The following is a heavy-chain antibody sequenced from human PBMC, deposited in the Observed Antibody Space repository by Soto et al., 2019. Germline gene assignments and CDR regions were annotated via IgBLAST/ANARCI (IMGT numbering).Heavy chain of an antibody. D-gene: IGHD3-3*01. CDR1: GGTLNNYS. Sequence: EASVKVSCKASGGTLNNYSINWVRQAPGQGLEWMGGILPVSAPPDYAQKFQGRVSITADHSTSTVYMELSRLKSDDTAVYFCATDSNYDVSNSFWGQGTLVTV. V-gene: IGHV1-69*13. J-gene: IGHJ4*02. CDR2: ILPVSAPP. CDR3: ATDSNYDVSNSF.